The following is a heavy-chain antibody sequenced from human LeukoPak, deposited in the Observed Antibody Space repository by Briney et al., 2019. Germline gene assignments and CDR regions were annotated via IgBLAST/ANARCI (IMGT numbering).Heavy chain of an antibody. Sequence: PGGSLRHSCAASGFTFSSYSMNWVRQAPGKGLEWVSSISSSSSYIYYADSVKGRFTISRDNAKNSLYLQMNSLRAEDTAVYYCAREVSGLFYDSSGSDYWGQGTLVTVSS. V-gene: IGHV3-21*01. J-gene: IGHJ4*02. CDR2: ISSSSSYI. D-gene: IGHD3-22*01. CDR1: GFTFSSYS. CDR3: AREVSGLFYDSSGSDY.